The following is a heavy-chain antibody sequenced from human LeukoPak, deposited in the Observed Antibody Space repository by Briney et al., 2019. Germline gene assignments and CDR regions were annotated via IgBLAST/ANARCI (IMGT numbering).Heavy chain of an antibody. CDR2: INPDGSSS. D-gene: IGHD4-17*01. V-gene: IGHV3-74*01. CDR1: GFTFSNYW. J-gene: IGHJ4*02. Sequence: GGSLRLSCAASGFTFSNYWMHWVRQAPGKGLEWVSRINPDGSSSNYADSVKGRFTMSRDNAKSMVYLQMDGLRAEDTAVFSCVRQAVSGDSGIAYWGRGVLVAVSS. CDR3: VRQAVSGDSGIAY.